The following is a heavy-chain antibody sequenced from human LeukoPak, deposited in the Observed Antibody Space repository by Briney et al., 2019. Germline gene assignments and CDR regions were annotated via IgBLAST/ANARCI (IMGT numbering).Heavy chain of an antibody. CDR3: ARHQVWSTVTTDDYFDY. V-gene: IGHV4-39*01. Sequence: SETLSLTCTVSGGSISSSSYYWGWIRQPPGKGLEWIGSIYYSGGTYYNPSLKSRVTISVDTSKNQFSLKLSSVTAADTAVYYCARHQVWSTVTTDDYFDYWGQGTLVTVSS. D-gene: IGHD4-17*01. CDR2: IYYSGGT. J-gene: IGHJ4*02. CDR1: GGSISSSSYY.